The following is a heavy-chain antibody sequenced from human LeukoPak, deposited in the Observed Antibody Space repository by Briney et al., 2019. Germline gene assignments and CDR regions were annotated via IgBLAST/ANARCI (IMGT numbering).Heavy chain of an antibody. Sequence: GASVKASCKASGYTFTSYGISWVRQAPGQGLEWMGWISAYNGNTNYAQKLQGRVTMTTDTSTSTAYMELRSLRSDDTAVYYCARDHAPWRIAAAVSNWFDPWGQGTLVTVSS. CDR2: ISAYNGNT. CDR3: ARDHAPWRIAAAVSNWFDP. J-gene: IGHJ5*02. V-gene: IGHV1-18*01. CDR1: GYTFTSYG. D-gene: IGHD6-13*01.